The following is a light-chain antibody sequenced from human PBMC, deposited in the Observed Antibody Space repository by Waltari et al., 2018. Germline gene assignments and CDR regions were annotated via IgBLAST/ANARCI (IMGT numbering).Light chain of an antibody. J-gene: IGLJ1*01. Sequence: QSALTQPDSVSGSPGQSITISCTGTSSHVGGYNHVSWYQQYPGKAPKLLIYEVSNRPSGVPNRFSGSKSGNTASLTISGLQAEDEAVYYCSSYSSRNTPSHVFGTGAKVTVL. CDR1: SSHVGGYNH. CDR2: EVS. CDR3: SSYSSRNTPSHV. V-gene: IGLV2-14*01.